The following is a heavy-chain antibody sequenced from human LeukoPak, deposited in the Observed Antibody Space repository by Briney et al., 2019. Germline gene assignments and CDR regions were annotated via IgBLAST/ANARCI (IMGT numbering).Heavy chain of an antibody. D-gene: IGHD6-19*01. Sequence: GGSLRLSCAASGFTVSSYWMHWVRQAPGKGLVWVSRINTDGSSTSYADSVKGRFTISRDNAKNTLYLQMNSLRAEDTAVYYCARVGVAVTFDYWGQGTLVTVSS. J-gene: IGHJ4*02. CDR3: ARVGVAVTFDY. CDR1: GFTVSSYW. CDR2: INTDGSST. V-gene: IGHV3-74*01.